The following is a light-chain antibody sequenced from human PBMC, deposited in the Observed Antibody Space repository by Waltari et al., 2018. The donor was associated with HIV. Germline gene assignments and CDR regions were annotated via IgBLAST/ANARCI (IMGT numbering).Light chain of an antibody. CDR3: AAWDDSLSGYV. V-gene: IGLV1-47*01. CDR1: SSNIGRSY. Sequence: QSVLTQLPSASGTHGQRVTISCSGSSSNIGRSYVSWYQQVPGTAPKLLIYSSNHRPSGVPDRFSGSKSGTSASLAISGLRSEDEADYYCAAWDDSLSGYVFGTGTKVTVL. J-gene: IGLJ1*01. CDR2: SSN.